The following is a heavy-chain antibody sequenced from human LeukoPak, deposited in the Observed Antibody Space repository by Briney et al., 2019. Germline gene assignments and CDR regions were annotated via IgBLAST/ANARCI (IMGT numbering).Heavy chain of an antibody. CDR3: ARTYYYDSSGYYVWSYFDY. V-gene: IGHV1-18*01. CDR1: GYTFTSYD. J-gene: IGHJ4*02. Sequence: ASVKVSCKASGYTFTSYDISWVRQAPGQGLEWMGWISAYNGNTNYAQKLQGRVTMTTDTSTSTAYMELRSLRSDDTAVYYCARTYYYDSSGYYVWSYFDYWGQGTLVTVSS. CDR2: ISAYNGNT. D-gene: IGHD3-22*01.